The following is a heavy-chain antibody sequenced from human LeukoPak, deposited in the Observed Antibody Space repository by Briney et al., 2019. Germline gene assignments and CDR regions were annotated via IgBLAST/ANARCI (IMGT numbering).Heavy chain of an antibody. V-gene: IGHV1-18*01. J-gene: IGHJ6*02. CDR1: GYTFTSYG. CDR2: ISAYNGNT. Sequence: ASVKVSCKASGYTFTSYGISWVRQAPGQGLEWMGWISAYNGNTNYAQKLQGRVTMTTDTSTSTAYMELRSLRSDDTAVYYCARDQAVAVNYYYYGMDVWGQGPTVTVSS. D-gene: IGHD6-19*01. CDR3: ARDQAVAVNYYYYGMDV.